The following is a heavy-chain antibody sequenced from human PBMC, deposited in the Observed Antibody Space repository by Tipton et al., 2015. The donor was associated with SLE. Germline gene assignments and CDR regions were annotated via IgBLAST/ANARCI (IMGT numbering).Heavy chain of an antibody. D-gene: IGHD6-13*01. CDR1: GGSFSGYY. J-gene: IGHJ4*02. Sequence: TLSLTCAVYGGSFSGYYWSWIRQPPGKGLEWIGEINHSGSTNYNPSLKSRVTISVGTSKNQFSLKLSSVTAADAAVYYCARGEAPLGSSYLFDYWGQGTLVPVPS. V-gene: IGHV4-34*01. CDR2: INHSGST. CDR3: ARGEAPLGSSYLFDY.